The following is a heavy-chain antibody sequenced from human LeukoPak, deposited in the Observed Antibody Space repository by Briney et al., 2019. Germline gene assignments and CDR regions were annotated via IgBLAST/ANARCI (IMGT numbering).Heavy chain of an antibody. Sequence: GGSLTLSCVVSGFTYRNYWMSWVRQAPGKGLEWVANIKQNGIEKHYVDSVKGRFTISRDNAKNSLYLQMDSLRAEDTGFYYCARVSESSTWYLDYWGQGTLVTVSS. V-gene: IGHV3-7*01. CDR2: IKQNGIEK. CDR1: GFTYRNYW. D-gene: IGHD6-13*01. J-gene: IGHJ4*02. CDR3: ARVSESSTWYLDY.